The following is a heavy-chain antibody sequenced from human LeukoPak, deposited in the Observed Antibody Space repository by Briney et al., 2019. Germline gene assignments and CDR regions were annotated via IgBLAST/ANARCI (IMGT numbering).Heavy chain of an antibody. Sequence: PGGSLRLSCAGSGFTFSSYWRHWVRQAPGEGLVWVSRINPDGSSTTYADSVKGRFTISRDNAKNSLYLQMNSLRAEDTAVYYCARGTNWGQGTLVTVSS. CDR3: ARGTN. V-gene: IGHV3-74*01. CDR1: GFTFSSYW. CDR2: INPDGSST. J-gene: IGHJ4*02. D-gene: IGHD3/OR15-3a*01.